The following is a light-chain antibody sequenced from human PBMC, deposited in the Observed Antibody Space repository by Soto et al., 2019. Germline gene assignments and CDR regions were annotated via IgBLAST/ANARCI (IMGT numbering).Light chain of an antibody. J-gene: IGKJ5*01. CDR3: QQSYRTPIT. V-gene: IGKV1-39*01. Sequence: DIQMTQSPSSLSASVGDRVTITCRASQSISSYLNWYQQKPGKAPKLLIYAASSLQSGVPSRFSGSGSGTDFTLTISSLQPVDFATYYCQQSYRTPITFGQGTLLEIK. CDR1: QSISSY. CDR2: AAS.